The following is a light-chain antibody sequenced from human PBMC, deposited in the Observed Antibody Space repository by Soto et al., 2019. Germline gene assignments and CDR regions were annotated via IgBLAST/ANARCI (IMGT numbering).Light chain of an antibody. CDR1: QGIGDT. J-gene: IGKJ4*01. V-gene: IGKV3-15*01. CDR3: QPYNNWPLT. CDR2: DTS. Sequence: DIVLTQSPATLSLSPGERATLSCRASQGIGDTLAWYQHKPGQTPRLLIYDTSTRATGVPTRFSGSRSGAEFTLTINSLQSEDFAVYYCQPYNNWPLTFGGGTKVDIK.